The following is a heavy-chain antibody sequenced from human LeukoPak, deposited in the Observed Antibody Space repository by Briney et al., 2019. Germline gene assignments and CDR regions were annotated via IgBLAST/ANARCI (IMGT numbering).Heavy chain of an antibody. Sequence: SQTLSLTCTVSGGSISTGCYYLNWIRQPAGKGLEWIGRIYTSGSTNYNPSLKSRVTLSVDTSKNQFSLKLNSVTAADTAVYYCARVARSMSSSSEDSWGQGTLVTVSS. CDR1: GGSISTGCYY. V-gene: IGHV4-61*02. CDR3: ARVARSMSSSSEDS. CDR2: IYTSGST. D-gene: IGHD6-13*01. J-gene: IGHJ4*02.